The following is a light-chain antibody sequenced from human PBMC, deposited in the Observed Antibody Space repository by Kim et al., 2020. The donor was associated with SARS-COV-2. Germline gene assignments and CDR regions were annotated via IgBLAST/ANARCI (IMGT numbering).Light chain of an antibody. CDR2: DAS. Sequence: GEQVTSACRSSQRVRRYLSCDQQKPGKAPRLLISDASSLQSGVPSRFSGSGAGTDFTLTISSLQPEDFATYYCQHRHSTPLIFGGGTKVDIK. CDR1: QRVRRY. CDR3: QHRHSTPLI. J-gene: IGKJ4*01. V-gene: IGKV1-39*01.